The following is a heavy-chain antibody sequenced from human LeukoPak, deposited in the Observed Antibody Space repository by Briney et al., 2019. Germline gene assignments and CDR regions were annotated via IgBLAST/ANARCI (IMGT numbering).Heavy chain of an antibody. CDR1: GFTFSVYG. V-gene: IGHV3-48*01. D-gene: IGHD3-16*01. Sequence: GGSLRLSCAASGFTFSVYGMNWVRQAPGKGLEWVSYISSSSSTIYYTDSVKGRFTISCDNAKNSLYLQMNSLRSDDTAMTYRARPANLYYASDAFDIWGQGTMVTVSS. CDR2: ISSSSSTI. CDR3: ARPANLYYASDAFDI. J-gene: IGHJ3*02.